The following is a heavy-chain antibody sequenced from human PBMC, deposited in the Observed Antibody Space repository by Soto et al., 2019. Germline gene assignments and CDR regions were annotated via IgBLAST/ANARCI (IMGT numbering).Heavy chain of an antibody. Sequence: QEQLVQSGPEVKKPGSSVKVSCKDSGGLFSSFAISWVRQAPGQGLEWLGGIIPVFGTTNYAEKFQGRVTITADEFTNTAYMELSSLRSGDTAMYYCARGGSPYVWFNEFWGQGTLVTVSS. J-gene: IGHJ4*02. CDR3: ARGGSPYVWFNEF. D-gene: IGHD3-16*01. CDR2: IIPVFGTT. V-gene: IGHV1-69*01. CDR1: GGLFSSFA.